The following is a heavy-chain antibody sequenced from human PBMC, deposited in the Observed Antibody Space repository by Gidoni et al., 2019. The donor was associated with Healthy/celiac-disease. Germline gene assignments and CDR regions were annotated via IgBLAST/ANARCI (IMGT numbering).Heavy chain of an antibody. D-gene: IGHD6-13*01. CDR2: IWYDGSNK. V-gene: IGHV3-33*01. CDR1: GFTFSSYG. Sequence: QVQLVESGGGVVQPGRSLRLSCGASGFTFSSYGMHWVRQAPGKGLEWVAVIWYDGSNKYYADSVKGRFTISRDNSKNTLYLQMNSLRAEDTAVYYCAREQGAAAAGTFDYWGQGTLVTVSS. CDR3: AREQGAAAAGTFDY. J-gene: IGHJ4*02.